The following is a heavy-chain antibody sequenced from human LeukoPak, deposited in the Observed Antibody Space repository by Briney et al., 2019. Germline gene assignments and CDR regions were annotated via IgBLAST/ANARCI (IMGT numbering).Heavy chain of an antibody. CDR1: GGSISSCY. V-gene: IGHV4-59*01. CDR3: ARGGSGWDPTTYYFDY. D-gene: IGHD6-19*01. Sequence: PSETLSLTCTVSGGSISSCYWNWIRQPPGKGLEWIGYIYYSGSTNYNPSLKSRVTISVDTSKNQFSLKLSSVTAADTAVYYCARGGSGWDPTTYYFDYWGQGTLVTVSS. CDR2: IYYSGST. J-gene: IGHJ4*02.